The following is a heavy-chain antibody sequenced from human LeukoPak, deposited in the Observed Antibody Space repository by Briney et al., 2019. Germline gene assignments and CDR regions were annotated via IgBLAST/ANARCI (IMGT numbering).Heavy chain of an antibody. V-gene: IGHV4-4*07. CDR3: ARETLHCSSTSCSPYCFDY. D-gene: IGHD2-2*01. CDR1: GGSISSYY. J-gene: IGHJ4*02. Sequence: PSETLSLTCTVSGGSISSYYWSWIRQPAGKGLEWIGRIYTSGSTNYNPSLKSRVTISVDTSKNQFSLKLSSVTAADTAVYYCARETLHCSSTSCSPYCFDYWGQGTLVTVSS. CDR2: IYTSGST.